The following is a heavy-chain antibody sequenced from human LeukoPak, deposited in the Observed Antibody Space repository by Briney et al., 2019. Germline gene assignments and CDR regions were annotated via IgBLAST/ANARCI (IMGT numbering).Heavy chain of an antibody. D-gene: IGHD1-1*01. CDR1: GFPFIEYS. CDR2: IGIDSGNT. Sequence: GGSLRLSCTASGFPFIEYSMNLVRQAPGKGLEWISYIGIDSGNTKYADSVRGRFTISADKAKNSLDLKMNSLRVEDTAVYYCARDHNYAFYNWGQGTLVSVAS. J-gene: IGHJ4*02. CDR3: ARDHNYAFYN. V-gene: IGHV3-48*01.